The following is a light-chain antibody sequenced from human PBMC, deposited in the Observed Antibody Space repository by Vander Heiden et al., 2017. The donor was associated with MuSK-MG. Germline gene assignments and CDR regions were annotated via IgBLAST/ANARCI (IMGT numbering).Light chain of an antibody. J-gene: IGKJ3*01. Sequence: DIMMTQSPDALGVSLGERATINCKSSQSVLYTSNNKNYVAWYQHKPGQPPKLLSYWASTRQAGVRERFSGSGSGTDFTLTINNLQAEDVAVYSCQQYHSPPFTFGPGT. CDR2: WAS. V-gene: IGKV4-1*01. CDR3: QQYHSPPFT. CDR1: QSVLYTSNNKNY.